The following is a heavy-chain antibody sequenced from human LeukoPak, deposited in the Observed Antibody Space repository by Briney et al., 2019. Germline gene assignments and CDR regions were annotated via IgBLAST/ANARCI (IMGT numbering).Heavy chain of an antibody. J-gene: IGHJ6*02. CDR3: ATSCSGGSCYYGMDV. D-gene: IGHD2-15*01. V-gene: IGHV1-46*01. CDR1: GYTFTSHY. Sequence: ASVKVSCKASGYTFTSHYMHWVRQAPGQGLEWMGIINPSGGSTSYAQKFQGRVTMTRDTSTNTVYTELSSLTSEDTAVYYCATSCSGGSCYYGMDVWGQGTTVTVSS. CDR2: INPSGGST.